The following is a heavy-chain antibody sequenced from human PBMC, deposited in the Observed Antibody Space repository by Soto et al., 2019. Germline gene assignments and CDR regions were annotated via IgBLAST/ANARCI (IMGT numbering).Heavy chain of an antibody. Sequence: QVQLQEAGPGLVKPSGTLSLTCAVSGGSISSTKRWSWVRQPPGKGLGWIGEIDHSGSTSYNPSLKGRVAISVDKSRNHCSLRLSSVTAADTAVYYCARDDSGGWFDPWGQGTLVTVSS. V-gene: IGHV4-4*02. CDR2: IDHSGST. CDR1: GGSISSTKR. D-gene: IGHD4-17*01. CDR3: ARDDSGGWFDP. J-gene: IGHJ5*02.